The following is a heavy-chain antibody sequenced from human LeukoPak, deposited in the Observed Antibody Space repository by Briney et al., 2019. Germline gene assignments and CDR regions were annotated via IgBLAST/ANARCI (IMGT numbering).Heavy chain of an antibody. V-gene: IGHV3-30*02. CDR1: GFTFSSYG. J-gene: IGHJ4*02. CDR3: AKKRIQLWHTFDY. CDR2: IRYDGSNK. D-gene: IGHD5-18*01. Sequence: GGSLRLSCAASGFTFSSYGMHWVRQAPGKGLEWVAFIRYDGSNKYYADSVKGRFTISRDNSKNTLYLQMNSLRAEDTAVYYCAKKRIQLWHTFDYWGQGTLVTVSS.